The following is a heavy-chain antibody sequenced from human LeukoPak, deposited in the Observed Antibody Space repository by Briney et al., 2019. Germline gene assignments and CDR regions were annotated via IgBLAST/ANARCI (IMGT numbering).Heavy chain of an antibody. V-gene: IGHV4-39*01. CDR1: GGSISSSSYY. J-gene: IGHJ4*02. Sequence: SETLSLTCTVSGGSISSSSYYWDWIRQPPGKGLEWIGSIHYSGSTYYNPSLKSRVTISVDTSKNQFSLKLSSVTAADTAVYYCALLKGYYGNWGQGTLVTVSS. D-gene: IGHD3-10*01. CDR2: IHYSGST. CDR3: ALLKGYYGN.